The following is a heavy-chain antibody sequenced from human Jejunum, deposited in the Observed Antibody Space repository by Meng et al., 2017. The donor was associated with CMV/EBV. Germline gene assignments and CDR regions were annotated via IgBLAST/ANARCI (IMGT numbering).Heavy chain of an antibody. CDR3: SFWRDHQFLKN. D-gene: IGHD3-3*01. CDR1: GFIFGDYA. Sequence: SGFIFGDYAMSWVRQAPGKGLEWLSSIRSKAHGGATEYATSVEARMTISRDDFKSIAYLQINSLQAEDTAMYYCSFWRDHQFLKNWGQGVLVTVSS. V-gene: IGHV3-49*04. J-gene: IGHJ4*02. CDR2: IRSKAHGGAT.